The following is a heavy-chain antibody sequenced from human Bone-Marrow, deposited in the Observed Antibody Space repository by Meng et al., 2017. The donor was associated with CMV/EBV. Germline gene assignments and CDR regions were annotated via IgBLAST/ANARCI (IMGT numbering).Heavy chain of an antibody. V-gene: IGHV3-21*01. D-gene: IGHD2-2*01. CDR1: GFTFSTYS. Sequence: GESLKISCSASGFTFSTYSMNWVRLAPGKGLEWVSSITSSSSYIYYADSVKGRFTISRDNAKNSLFLQMNSLRAEDTAVYYCARGPGAYCSSTSCYHCDYWGQGTLVTVSS. CDR2: ITSSSSYI. J-gene: IGHJ4*02. CDR3: ARGPGAYCSSTSCYHCDY.